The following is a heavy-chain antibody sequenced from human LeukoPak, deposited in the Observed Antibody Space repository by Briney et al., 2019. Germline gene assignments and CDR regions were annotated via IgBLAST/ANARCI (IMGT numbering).Heavy chain of an antibody. J-gene: IGHJ4*02. CDR2: FDPEDGET. Sequence: ASVKVSCKVSGYTLTELSMHWVRQAPGKGLEWMGGFDPEDGETIYAQKFQGRVTMTEDTSTDTAYMELSSLRSEDTAVYYCATQGILRYFDWLSDWGQGTLVTVSS. CDR1: GYTLTELS. D-gene: IGHD3-9*01. CDR3: ATQGILRYFDWLSD. V-gene: IGHV1-24*01.